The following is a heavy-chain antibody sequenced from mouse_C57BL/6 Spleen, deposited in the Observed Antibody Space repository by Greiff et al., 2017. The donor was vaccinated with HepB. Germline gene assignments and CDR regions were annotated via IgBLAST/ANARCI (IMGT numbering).Heavy chain of an antibody. V-gene: IGHV1-7*01. CDR3: ASYDGSLDY. Sequence: VQLQQSGAELAKPGASVKLSCKASGYTFTSYWMHWVKQRPGQGLEWIGNINPSSGYTKYNQKFKDKATLTADKSSNTAYLQLSSLTYEDSAVYYCASYDGSLDYWGQGTTLTVSS. CDR1: GYTFTSYW. CDR2: INPSSGYT. D-gene: IGHD2-3*01. J-gene: IGHJ2*01.